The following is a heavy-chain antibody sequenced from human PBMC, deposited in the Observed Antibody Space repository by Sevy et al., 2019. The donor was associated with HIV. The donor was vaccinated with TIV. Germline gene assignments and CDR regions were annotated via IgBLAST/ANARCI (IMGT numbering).Heavy chain of an antibody. CDR1: GFTFSSYA. CDR3: ARMTNLDDYGRNSRPSLVGYFDY. V-gene: IGHV3-30-3*01. Sequence: GGSLRLSCAASGFTFSSYAMHWVRQAPGKGLEWVAVISYDGSNKYYADSVKGRFTISRDNSKNTLYLQMNSLRAEDTAVYYCARMTNLDDYGRNSRPSLVGYFDYWGQGTLVTVSS. D-gene: IGHD4-17*01. J-gene: IGHJ4*02. CDR2: ISYDGSNK.